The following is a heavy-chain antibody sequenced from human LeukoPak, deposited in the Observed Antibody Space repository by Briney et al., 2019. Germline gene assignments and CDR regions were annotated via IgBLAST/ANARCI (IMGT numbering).Heavy chain of an antibody. J-gene: IGHJ6*02. CDR1: GGSFSGYY. Sequence: TSETLSLTCAVYGGSFSGYYWSWIRQPPGKGLEWIGEINHNGSTNYNPSLKSRVTISVDTSKNQFSLKLSSVTAADTAVYYCVRGVGRGHYYGMDVWGQGTTVTVSS. D-gene: IGHD3-10*01. CDR2: INHNGST. V-gene: IGHV4-34*01. CDR3: VRGVGRGHYYGMDV.